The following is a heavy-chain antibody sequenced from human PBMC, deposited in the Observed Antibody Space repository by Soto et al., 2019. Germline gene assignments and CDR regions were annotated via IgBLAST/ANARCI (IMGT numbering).Heavy chain of an antibody. CDR3: ARHEVTMTYYFDY. V-gene: IGHV4-59*08. CDR2: IYYSGST. CDR1: GGSISSYY. J-gene: IGHJ4*02. Sequence: SGPLSLTCTVSGGSISSYYWSWIRKPPGKGLEWIGYIYYSGSTNYNPSLKSRVTISVDTSKNQFSLKLSSVTAADTAVYYCARHEVTMTYYFDYWGQGTLVTVS. D-gene: IGHD3-22*01.